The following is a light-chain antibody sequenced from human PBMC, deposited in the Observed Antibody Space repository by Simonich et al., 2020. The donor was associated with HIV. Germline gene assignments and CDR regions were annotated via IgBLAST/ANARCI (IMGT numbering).Light chain of an antibody. V-gene: IGLV2-14*01. CDR1: SSDVGGYNY. J-gene: IGLJ3*02. CDR3: SSYTTSSTFV. CDR2: DVS. Sequence: QSALTQHASVSGSPGQSITISCTGTSSDVGGYNYVSWYQQHPGKAPKLMIYDVSQRPSGVSTRFSGSKSGNTASLTISGLQAVDEADYYCSSYTTSSTFVFGGGTKLAVL.